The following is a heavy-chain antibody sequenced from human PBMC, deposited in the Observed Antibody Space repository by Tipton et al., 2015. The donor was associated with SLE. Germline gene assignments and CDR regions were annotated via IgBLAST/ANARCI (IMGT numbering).Heavy chain of an antibody. J-gene: IGHJ3*02. Sequence: TLSLTCTVSGGSISSHYWSWIRQPPGKGLEWIGNIYHSGSTFYNPSLKSRVTISVDTSKNQFSLKLSSVTAADTAVYYCARVNSGWHGHDAFDIWGQGTMVTVSS. CDR2: IYHSGST. CDR3: ARVNSGWHGHDAFDI. V-gene: IGHV4-59*11. D-gene: IGHD6-19*01. CDR1: GGSISSHY.